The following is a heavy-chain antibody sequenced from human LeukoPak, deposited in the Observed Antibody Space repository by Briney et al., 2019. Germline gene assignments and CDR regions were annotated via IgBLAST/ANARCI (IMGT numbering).Heavy chain of an antibody. CDR3: VKDSSTTSWYFAFDV. Sequence: GSLRLSCAASGLIFSSYAMTWVRQAPGKGLEWVSSFGLYGGTTHYADSVKGRFTISRDNSKNTLYLQMTSLRADDAAVYYCVKDSSTTSWYFAFDVWGQGTMVAVSS. J-gene: IGHJ3*01. V-gene: IGHV3-23*01. CDR2: FGLYGGTT. D-gene: IGHD2-2*01. CDR1: GLIFSSYA.